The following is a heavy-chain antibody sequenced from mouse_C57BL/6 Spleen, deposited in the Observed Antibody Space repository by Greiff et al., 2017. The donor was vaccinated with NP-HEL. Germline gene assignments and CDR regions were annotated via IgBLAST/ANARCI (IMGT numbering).Heavy chain of an antibody. V-gene: IGHV1-42*01. D-gene: IGHD1-1*01. CDR3: ARKPYYYGSSYGEKNYAMDY. J-gene: IGHJ4*01. CDR2: INPSTGGT. CDR1: GYSFTGYY. Sequence: VQLQQSGPELVKPGASVKISCKASGYSFTGYYMNWVKQSPEKSLEWIGEINPSTGGTTYNQKFKAKATLTVDKSSSTAYMQLKSLTSEDSAVYYCARKPYYYGSSYGEKNYAMDYWGQGTSVTVSS.